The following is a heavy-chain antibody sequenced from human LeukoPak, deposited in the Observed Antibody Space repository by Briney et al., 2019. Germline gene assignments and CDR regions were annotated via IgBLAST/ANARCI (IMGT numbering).Heavy chain of an antibody. D-gene: IGHD2-8*01. CDR1: GYTFTTYG. J-gene: IGHJ6*02. Sequence: ASVKVSCKASGYTFTTYGISWVRQAPGQGLEWMGWISGYNGHRNYAQKLQGRVTLTTDTSTSTAYMELRSLRSEDTAVYYCARDCTNGVCYMDYGMDVWGQGTTVTVSS. CDR3: ARDCTNGVCYMDYGMDV. CDR2: ISGYNGHR. V-gene: IGHV1-18*01.